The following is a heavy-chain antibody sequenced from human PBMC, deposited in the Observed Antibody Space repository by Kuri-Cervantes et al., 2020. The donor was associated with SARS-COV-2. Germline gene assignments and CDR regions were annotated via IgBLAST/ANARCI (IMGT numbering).Heavy chain of an antibody. CDR2: ISGSGGST. D-gene: IGHD3-3*01. J-gene: IGHJ4*02. V-gene: IGHV3-23*01. CDR3: AKDFWSDYYYFDY. CDR1: GFTFSDYY. Sequence: GGSLRLSCAASGFTFSDYYMNWVRQAPGKGLEWVSAISGSGGSTYYADSVKGRFTISRDNSKNTLYLQMNSLGAEDTAVYYCAKDFWSDYYYFDYWGQGTLVTVSS.